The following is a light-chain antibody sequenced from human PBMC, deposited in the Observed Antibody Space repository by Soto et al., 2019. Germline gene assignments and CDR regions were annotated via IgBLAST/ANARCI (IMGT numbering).Light chain of an antibody. J-gene: IGLJ1*01. CDR3: SSYTCNSTPHYV. V-gene: IGLV2-14*01. CDR2: DVS. CDR1: SSDVGGYNY. Sequence: QSVLTQPASVSGSPGQSITISCTGTSSDVGGYNYVSWYQQHPGKAPKLMIYDVSNRPSGVSDRFSGSKSGNTASLTISGLQAEDEADYYCSSYTCNSTPHYVFGTGTKVTVL.